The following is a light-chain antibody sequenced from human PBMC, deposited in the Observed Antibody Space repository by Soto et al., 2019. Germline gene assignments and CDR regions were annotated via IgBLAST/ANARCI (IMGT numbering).Light chain of an antibody. CDR3: QHRNERPFT. CDR1: QTISNY. CDR2: DSS. V-gene: IGKV3-11*01. Sequence: EIVLTQFPATVSLSPGERANLSCRASQTISNYLDWYQQKPGQSPRLLIYDSSNRASGIPARFSGSGSGTDFTLTISSLEPEDVAVYYCQHRNERPFTFGPGTKLEIE. J-gene: IGKJ3*01.